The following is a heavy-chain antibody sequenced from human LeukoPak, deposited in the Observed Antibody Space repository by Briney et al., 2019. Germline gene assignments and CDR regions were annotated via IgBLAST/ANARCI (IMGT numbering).Heavy chain of an antibody. D-gene: IGHD3-22*01. J-gene: IGHJ4*02. V-gene: IGHV5-51*01. CDR1: GYSFTSYW. CDR3: ARRYYYDSSGSTPLFDY. Sequence: GESLETSCRGSGYSFTSYWLGWVRQVPGKGLEWMGIIYPGDSDTRYSPSFQGQVTISADKSISTAYLQWSSLKASDTAMYYCARRYYYDSSGSTPLFDYWGQGTLVTVSS. CDR2: IYPGDSDT.